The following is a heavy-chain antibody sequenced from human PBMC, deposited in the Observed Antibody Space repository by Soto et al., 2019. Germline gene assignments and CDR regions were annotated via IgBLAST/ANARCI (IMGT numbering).Heavy chain of an antibody. V-gene: IGHV1-2*04. D-gene: IGHD2-8*01. J-gene: IGHJ5*02. Sequence: QVQLVQSGAEVKKPGASVKVSCEATGYTFTGNYLHWVRQAPGQGLEWMGWIHPHSGATKYAQKFQGWVTMTRDTSISTAYLDLSSLKSNDTAVYYCVREGVGPTYGWFDPRGQGTLVTVSS. CDR2: IHPHSGAT. CDR3: VREGVGPTYGWFDP. CDR1: GYTFTGNY.